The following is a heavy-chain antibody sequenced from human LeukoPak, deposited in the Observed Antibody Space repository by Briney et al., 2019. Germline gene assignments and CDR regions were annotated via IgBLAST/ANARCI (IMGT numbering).Heavy chain of an antibody. CDR2: TKIKTEDGTP. CDR1: GFTFSNAW. V-gene: IGHV3-15*01. D-gene: IGHD1-1*01. Sequence: PGGSLRLSCAASGFTFSNAWMNWMGWVRQAPGKGLGWVGLTKIKTEDGTPDYAALVKGRFTISRDDSKKTVYLEMNSLETEDTAVYYCISGGGTADYWGQGTLVSVSS. J-gene: IGHJ4*02. CDR3: ISGGGTADY.